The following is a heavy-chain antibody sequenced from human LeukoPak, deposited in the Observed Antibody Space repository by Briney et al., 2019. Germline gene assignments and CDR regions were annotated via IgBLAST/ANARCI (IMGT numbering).Heavy chain of an antibody. D-gene: IGHD2-21*02. J-gene: IGHJ4*02. V-gene: IGHV3-13*01. CDR1: GFTFSSYD. CDR2: IGTGGDT. Sequence: GGSLRLSCAASGFTFSSYDMEWVRQATGKGLEWVSGIGTGGDTFYSGSVKGRFTISRDNSKNTLYLQMNSLRAEDTAVYYCAKSIVVVTATLYYFDYWGQGTLVTVSS. CDR3: AKSIVVVTATLYYFDY.